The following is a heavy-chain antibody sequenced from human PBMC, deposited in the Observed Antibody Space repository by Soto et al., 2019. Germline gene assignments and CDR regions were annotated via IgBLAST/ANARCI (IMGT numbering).Heavy chain of an antibody. Sequence: ASVKGSCKASGYTFTSYYMHWVRQAPGQGLEWMGIINPSGGSTSYAQKFQGRVTMTRDTSTSTVYMELSSLRSEDTAVYYCARDLNGIAAAGYYFDYWGQGTLVTVSS. CDR1: GYTFTSYY. V-gene: IGHV1-46*01. J-gene: IGHJ4*02. D-gene: IGHD6-13*01. CDR2: INPSGGST. CDR3: ARDLNGIAAAGYYFDY.